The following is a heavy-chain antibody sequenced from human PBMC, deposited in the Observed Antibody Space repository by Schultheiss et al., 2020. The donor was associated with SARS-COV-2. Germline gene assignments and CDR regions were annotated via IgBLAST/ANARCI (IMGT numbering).Heavy chain of an antibody. CDR2: TRYDESNK. CDR1: GFTFSRSG. J-gene: IGHJ4*02. V-gene: IGHV3-30*02. Sequence: GGSLRLSCAASGFTFSRSGMHWVRQAPGKGLEWVAFTRYDESNKYYIDSVKGQFTISRENAKNSLYLQMNSLRAGDTAVYYCAREMTTVTPTLDYWGQGTLVTVSS. D-gene: IGHD4-17*01. CDR3: AREMTTVTPTLDY.